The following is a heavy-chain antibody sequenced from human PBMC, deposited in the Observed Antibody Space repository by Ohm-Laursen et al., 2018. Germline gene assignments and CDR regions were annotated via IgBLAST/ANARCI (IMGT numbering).Heavy chain of an antibody. CDR1: GFTFSISG. V-gene: IGHV3-23*01. CDR3: AKGTTDVDY. CDR2: ISVSGSST. J-gene: IGHJ4*02. Sequence: SLRLSCSASGFTFSISGMTWVRQAPGKGLEWVSGISVSGSSTDYADSVKGRFTISRDNSKNTLYLQMNSLRAEDMAVYYCAKGTTDVDYWGQGTLVTVSS. D-gene: IGHD1-1*01.